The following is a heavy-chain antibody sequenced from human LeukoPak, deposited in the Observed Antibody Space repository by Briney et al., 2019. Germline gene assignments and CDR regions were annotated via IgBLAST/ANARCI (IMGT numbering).Heavy chain of an antibody. V-gene: IGHV5-51*01. J-gene: IGHJ4*02. Sequence: SGESLKISCKGSGYSFTSYWIAWVRQMPGKGLEWMGIIYPGDFDTRYSPSFQGQVTISADKSISTAYLQWSSLKASDTAVYYCARRAVTTGYFDYWGQGSLVTVPS. CDR3: ARRAVTTGYFDY. D-gene: IGHD4-17*01. CDR2: IYPGDFDT. CDR1: GYSFTSYW.